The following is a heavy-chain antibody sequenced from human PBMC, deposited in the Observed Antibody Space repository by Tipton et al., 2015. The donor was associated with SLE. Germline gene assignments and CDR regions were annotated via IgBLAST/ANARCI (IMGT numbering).Heavy chain of an antibody. Sequence: TLSLTCVVYGGSFSGYYWSWIRQPPGKGLEWIGEINHSGSTNYNPSLKSRVTISLDTSKNQFSLKLSSVTAADTAVYYCARGGGALYWFDPWGQGTLVTVSS. V-gene: IGHV4-34*01. CDR3: ARGGGALYWFDP. J-gene: IGHJ5*02. CDR2: INHSGST. D-gene: IGHD3-10*01. CDR1: GGSFSGYY.